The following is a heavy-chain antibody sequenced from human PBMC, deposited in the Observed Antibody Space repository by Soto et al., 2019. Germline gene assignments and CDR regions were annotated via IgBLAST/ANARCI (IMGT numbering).Heavy chain of an antibody. CDR2: ISGSGRIT. CDR3: AKDPYSDVWSGYYPYFDY. J-gene: IGHJ4*02. Sequence: HPGVSLRLSCSASGFIFSSYAIHWVLQAPGKGLEWVSSISGSGRITDYADFVKGRFTISRDSSKDALSLEMNSLRADDTAVYFCAKDPYSDVWSGYYPYFDYWAQGILVTVSS. CDR1: GFIFSSYA. V-gene: IGHV3-23*01. D-gene: IGHD3-3*01.